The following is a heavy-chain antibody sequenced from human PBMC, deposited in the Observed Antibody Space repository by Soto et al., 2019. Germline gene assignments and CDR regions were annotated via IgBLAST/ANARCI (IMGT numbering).Heavy chain of an antibody. Sequence: GGSLRLSCAASGFTFTDYALSWVRQAPGKGLEWVATISGIGGSTYLTDSVKGRLSISRDNSKNTVSLLMNSLRAEDTAVYYCARDGSYYPVLDVWGQGTTVTVSS. V-gene: IGHV3-23*01. CDR2: ISGIGGST. CDR3: ARDGSYYPVLDV. CDR1: GFTFTDYA. D-gene: IGHD1-26*01. J-gene: IGHJ6*02.